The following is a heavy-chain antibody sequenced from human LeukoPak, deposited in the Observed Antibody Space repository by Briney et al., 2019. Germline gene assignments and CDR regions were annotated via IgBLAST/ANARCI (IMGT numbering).Heavy chain of an antibody. CDR2: ISSGSDYI. V-gene: IGHV3-21*01. Sequence: GGSLRLSCVVSGVAFSSYSMNWVRQAPGKGLEWVSSISSGSDYIYYADSVKGRFTISRDNVKNSLYLQMDSLRAEDTAVYYCARKWSMATYSDCWGQGTLVTVSS. CDR3: ARKWSMATYSDC. CDR1: GVAFSSYS. J-gene: IGHJ4*02. D-gene: IGHD2-8*02.